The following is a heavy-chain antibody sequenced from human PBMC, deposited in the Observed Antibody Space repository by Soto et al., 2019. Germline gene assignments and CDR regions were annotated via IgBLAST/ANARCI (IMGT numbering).Heavy chain of an antibody. CDR3: ARDRGSSYPFDP. J-gene: IGHJ5*02. Sequence: SQTLSLTCAISGDSVSSNSVAWNWIRQSPARGLEWLGRTFYRSRWYHDYAVFVKSRIMINPDTSKNQFSLQLNSLTPEDTAVYYCARDRGSSYPFDPWGQGTLVTVSS. CDR1: GDSVSSNSVA. V-gene: IGHV6-1*01. CDR2: TFYRSRWYH. D-gene: IGHD3-10*01.